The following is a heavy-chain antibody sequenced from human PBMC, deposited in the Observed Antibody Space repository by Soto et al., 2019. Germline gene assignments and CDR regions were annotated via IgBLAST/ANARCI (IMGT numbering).Heavy chain of an antibody. D-gene: IGHD1-7*01. J-gene: IGHJ4*02. CDR1: GFTFSSYA. CDR3: ARTGGWNLFDY. V-gene: IGHV3-30-3*01. Sequence: GGSLRLSCAASGFTFSSYAMHWVRQAPGKGLEWVAVISYDGSNKYYADSVKGRFTISRDNSKNTLYLQMNSLRAEDTAVYYCARTGGWNLFDYWGQGTLVTAPQ. CDR2: ISYDGSNK.